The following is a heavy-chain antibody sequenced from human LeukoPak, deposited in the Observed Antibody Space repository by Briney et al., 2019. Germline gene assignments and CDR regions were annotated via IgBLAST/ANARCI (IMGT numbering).Heavy chain of an antibody. V-gene: IGHV3-30*18. J-gene: IGHJ4*02. CDR2: ISYDGSNK. D-gene: IGHD1-26*01. CDR3: EKDSGSYPEFEEGTEGPLDY. CDR1: GFTFSSYG. Sequence: GASLRLSCAASGFTFSSYGMHWVRQAPGKGLEWVAVISYDGSNKYYAASVKGRFTISRDNSKKMLYLQMKSLRAEDTAVYYCEKDSGSYPEFEEGTEGPLDYWGQGTLVTVSS.